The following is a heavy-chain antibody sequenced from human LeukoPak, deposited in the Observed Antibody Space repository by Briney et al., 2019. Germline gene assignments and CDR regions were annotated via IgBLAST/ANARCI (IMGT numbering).Heavy chain of an antibody. J-gene: IGHJ6*02. Sequence: GRSLRLSCAASGFTFDDYAMHWVRQAPGKGLEWVSGISWNSGSIGYADSVKGRFTISRDNAKNSLYLQKNSLRAEDTALYYCAKGTSIAEEWLYYYYGMDVWGQGTTVTVSS. CDR3: AKGTSIAEEWLYYYYGMDV. V-gene: IGHV3-9*01. CDR2: ISWNSGSI. D-gene: IGHD6-6*01. CDR1: GFTFDDYA.